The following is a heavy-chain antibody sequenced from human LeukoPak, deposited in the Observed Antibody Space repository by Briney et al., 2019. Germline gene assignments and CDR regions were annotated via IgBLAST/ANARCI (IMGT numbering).Heavy chain of an antibody. V-gene: IGHV3-33*01. CDR2: IWYDGSNI. J-gene: IGHJ4*02. D-gene: IGHD3-22*01. Sequence: PGGSLRLSRAASGFTFSSYGMHWVRQAPGKGLEWLAVIWYDGSNIYYADPVKGRFAISRDNSKNTLYLQINSLRAEDTAVYCCSRARNDYDTSSFSALDYWGQGTLVTVSS. CDR1: GFTFSSYG. CDR3: SRARNDYDTSSFSALDY.